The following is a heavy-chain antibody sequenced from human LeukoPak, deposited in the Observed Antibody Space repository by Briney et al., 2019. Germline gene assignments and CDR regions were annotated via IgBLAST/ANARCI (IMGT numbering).Heavy chain of an antibody. J-gene: IGHJ3*02. CDR1: DDSFSSHY. D-gene: IGHD4-17*01. V-gene: IGHV4-59*11. Sequence: SETLSLTFAVSDDSFSSHYWTWIRQPPGKGLEWIGYISYIGSTNYNPSLKSRVTNSIDTSKNQFSLKLSSVTAADTAVYYCARDLVTVTKGFDIWGQGTMVSVSS. CDR2: ISYIGST. CDR3: ARDLVTVTKGFDI.